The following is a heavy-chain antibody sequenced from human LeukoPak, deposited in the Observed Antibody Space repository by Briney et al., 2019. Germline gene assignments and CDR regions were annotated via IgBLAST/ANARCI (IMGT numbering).Heavy chain of an antibody. CDR1: GFTFSNFG. J-gene: IGHJ3*02. CDR2: ISSSSGTK. Sequence: GGSLRLSCAASGFTFSNFGMNWVRQAPGKGLEWVSYISSSSGTKYYADSVKGRFTISRDNSKNTLYLQMSSLRAEDTAVYYCAKWSSTSCFCDAFDIWGQGTMVTVSS. V-gene: IGHV3-48*01. D-gene: IGHD2-2*01. CDR3: AKWSSTSCFCDAFDI.